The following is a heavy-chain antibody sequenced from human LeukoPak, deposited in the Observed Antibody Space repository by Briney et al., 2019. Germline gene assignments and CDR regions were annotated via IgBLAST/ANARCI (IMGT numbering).Heavy chain of an antibody. V-gene: IGHV3-30*03. D-gene: IGHD1-26*01. J-gene: IGHJ3*02. CDR2: ISYDGSNK. CDR3: ARDSGGAFDI. CDR1: GFTFSSYG. Sequence: GGSLRLSCAASGFTFSSYGMHWVRQAPAKGLEWVAVISYDGSNKYYADSVKGRFTISRDNSKNTLYLQMNSLRAEDTAVYYCARDSGGAFDIWGQGAMVTVSS.